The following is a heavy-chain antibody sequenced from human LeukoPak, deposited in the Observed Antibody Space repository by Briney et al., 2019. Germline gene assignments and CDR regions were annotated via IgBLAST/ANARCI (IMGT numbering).Heavy chain of an antibody. CDR3: ARDYSSLSGFDY. Sequence: SETLSLTCTVSGGSISSSSYYWGWIRQPPGKGLEWIGSIYYSGSTYYNPSLKSRVTISVDTSKNQFSLKLSPVTAADTVVYYCARDYSSLSGFDYWGQGTPVTVSS. D-gene: IGHD6-19*01. V-gene: IGHV4-39*02. CDR2: IYYSGST. CDR1: GGSISSSSYY. J-gene: IGHJ4*02.